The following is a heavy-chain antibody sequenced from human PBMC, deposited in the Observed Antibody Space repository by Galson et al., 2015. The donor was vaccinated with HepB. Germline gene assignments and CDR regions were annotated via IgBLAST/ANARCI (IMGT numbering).Heavy chain of an antibody. CDR2: IRSKATNYAA. J-gene: IGHJ4*02. Sequence: SLRLSCAASGFTFSGSAIHWVRQASGKGPEWIGHIRSKATNYAALYVPSLKGRFTISRDDSKNMAYLHMNSLRADDTAIYFCAKVFPEKTDGWYRQALYYFDSWGQGTRVTVSS. CDR3: AKVFPEKTDGWYRQALYYFDS. CDR1: GFTFSGSA. D-gene: IGHD6-19*01. V-gene: IGHV3-73*01.